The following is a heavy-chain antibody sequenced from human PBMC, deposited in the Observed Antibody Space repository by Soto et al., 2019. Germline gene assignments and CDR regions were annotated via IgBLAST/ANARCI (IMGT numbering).Heavy chain of an antibody. V-gene: IGHV4-39*01. CDR2: IYYSGST. CDR3: ARHQLVERLFDY. CDR1: GGPIRSSSYY. J-gene: IGHJ4*02. Sequence: QLQLQKPVPDLAKPSRPLPLTCTFAGGPIRSSSYYWGWIRQPPGKGLEWIGSIYYSGSTYYHPSLRSRVTISVDTSKNQFSLKLSSVTAADTAVYYCARHQLVERLFDYWGQGPLVTVSS.